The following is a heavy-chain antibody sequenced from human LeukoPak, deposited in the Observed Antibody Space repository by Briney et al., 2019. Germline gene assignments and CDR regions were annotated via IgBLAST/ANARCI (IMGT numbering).Heavy chain of an antibody. V-gene: IGHV3-21*04. CDR2: ISSSSSYI. Sequence: GGSLRLSCAASGFTFSSYSMNWVRQAPGKGLEWVSSISSSSSYIYYADSVKGRFTISRDNSKNTLFLQMNSLRAEDTAVYYCAKGGYCSSTICYVGWFDPWGQGTLVTVSS. J-gene: IGHJ5*02. D-gene: IGHD2-2*01. CDR1: GFTFSSYS. CDR3: AKGGYCSSTICYVGWFDP.